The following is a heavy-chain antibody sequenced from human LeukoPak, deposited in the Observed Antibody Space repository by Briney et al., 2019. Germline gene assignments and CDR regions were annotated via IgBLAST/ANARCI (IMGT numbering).Heavy chain of an antibody. D-gene: IGHD3-10*01. CDR1: GFTFTNAW. Sequence: GGSLRLSCVDSGFTFTNAWMSWVRQAPGKGLEWIGRIKSKTDGEMTNYAEPVRGRFTISRDDSKSAVYLQMNSLKIEDTAVYYCTTDLGTYYHGSQRLIPIDYWGQGTLVTVSS. J-gene: IGHJ4*02. CDR2: IKSKTDGEMT. CDR3: TTDLGTYYHGSQRLIPIDY. V-gene: IGHV3-15*01.